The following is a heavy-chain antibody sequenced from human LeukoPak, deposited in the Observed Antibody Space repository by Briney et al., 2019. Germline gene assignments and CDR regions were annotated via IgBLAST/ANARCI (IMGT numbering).Heavy chain of an antibody. CDR2: IKPTGSEK. D-gene: IGHD3-10*01. CDR3: ARLQYSFLYGSGSYGVDY. V-gene: IGHV3-7*01. Sequence: GGSLRLSCAASGFTFSNYWMSWVRQAPGKGLEWVANIKPTGSEKYYVDSVKGRFTISRDNAKNSLYLQMNSLRAEDTAVYYCARLQYSFLYGSGSYGVDYWGQGTLVTVSS. J-gene: IGHJ4*02. CDR1: GFTFSNYW.